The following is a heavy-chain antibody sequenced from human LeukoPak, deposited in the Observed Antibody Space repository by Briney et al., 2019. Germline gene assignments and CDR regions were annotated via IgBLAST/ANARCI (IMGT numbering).Heavy chain of an antibody. CDR3: AREPQSSGWYPYWYFDL. J-gene: IGHJ2*01. D-gene: IGHD6-19*01. Sequence: PSETLSLTCTVSSGSISSYYWSWIRQPAGKGLEWIGRIYTSGSTNYNPSLKSRVTMSVDTSKNQFSLKLSSVTAADTAVYYCAREPQSSGWYPYWYFDLWGRGTLVTVSS. CDR1: SGSISSYY. V-gene: IGHV4-4*07. CDR2: IYTSGST.